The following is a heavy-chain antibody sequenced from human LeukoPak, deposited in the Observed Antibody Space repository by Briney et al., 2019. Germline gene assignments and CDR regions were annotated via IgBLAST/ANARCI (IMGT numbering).Heavy chain of an antibody. J-gene: IGHJ6*02. CDR2: INTNTGNP. CDR3: ARHETYYDILTLYYYHGMDV. D-gene: IGHD3-9*01. V-gene: IGHV7-4-1*02. Sequence: GASVKVSCKASGYTFTGYYMHWVRQAPGQGLEWMGWINTNTGNPTYAQGFTGRFVFSLDTSVSTAYLQISSLKAEDTAVYYCARHETYYDILTLYYYHGMDVWGQGTTVTVSS. CDR1: GYTFTGYY.